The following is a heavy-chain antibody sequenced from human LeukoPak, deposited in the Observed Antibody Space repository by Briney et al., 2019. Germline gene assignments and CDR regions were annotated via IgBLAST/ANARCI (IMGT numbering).Heavy chain of an antibody. V-gene: IGHV3-30*02. CDR2: IRYDGSNK. CDR3: AKVAAAAGSGEGNWFDP. Sequence: SGGSLRLSCAASGFNFSSYVMHWVRQAPGEGLEWVAFIRYDGSNKYYADSVKGRFTISRDNSKNTLYLQMNSLRAEDTAVYYCAKVAAAAGSGEGNWFDPWGQGTLVTVSS. CDR1: GFNFSSYV. J-gene: IGHJ5*02. D-gene: IGHD6-13*01.